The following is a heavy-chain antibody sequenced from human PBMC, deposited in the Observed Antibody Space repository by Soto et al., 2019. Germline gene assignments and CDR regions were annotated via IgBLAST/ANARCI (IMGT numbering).Heavy chain of an antibody. J-gene: IGHJ5*02. CDR2: ISAYHGNT. CDR1: GGTFSSYT. D-gene: IGHD6-13*01. Sequence: ASVKVSCKASGGTFSSYTISWVRQAPGQGLEWMGWISAYHGNTNYAQKLQGRVTMTTDTSTSTAYMELRSLRSDDTAVYYCARAPVGRFDPWGQGTLVTVSS. CDR3: ARAPVGRFDP. V-gene: IGHV1-18*01.